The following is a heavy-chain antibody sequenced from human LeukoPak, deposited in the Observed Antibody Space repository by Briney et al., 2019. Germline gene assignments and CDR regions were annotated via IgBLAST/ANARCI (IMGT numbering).Heavy chain of an antibody. D-gene: IGHD6-13*01. Sequence: GGSLRLSCAASGFTFSSYSMNWVRQAPGEGLEWVSYISSLSGTIYYADSVKGRFTISRDNAKNSLYLQMNSLRAEDAAVYYCARDRSSPHSGYMDVWGKGTTVTVSS. CDR1: GFTFSSYS. V-gene: IGHV3-48*04. CDR2: ISSLSGTI. J-gene: IGHJ6*03. CDR3: ARDRSSPHSGYMDV.